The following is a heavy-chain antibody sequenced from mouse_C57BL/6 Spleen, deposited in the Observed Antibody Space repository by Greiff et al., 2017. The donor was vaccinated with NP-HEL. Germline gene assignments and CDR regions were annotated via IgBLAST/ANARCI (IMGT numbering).Heavy chain of an antibody. CDR1: GYTFTSYW. V-gene: IGHV1-69*01. Sequence: VQLQQPGAELVMPGASVKLSCKASGYTFTSYWMHWVKQSPGQGLEWIGEIDPSDSYTNYNQKFKGKSTLTVDKSSSTAYMQLSSLTSEDSAVYYCARVGDYWGQGTSVTVS. CDR2: IDPSDSYT. J-gene: IGHJ4*01. CDR3: ARVGDY.